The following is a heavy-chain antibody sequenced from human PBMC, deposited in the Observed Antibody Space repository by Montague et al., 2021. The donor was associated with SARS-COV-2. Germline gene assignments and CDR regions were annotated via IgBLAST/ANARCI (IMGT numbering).Heavy chain of an antibody. Sequence: SLRLSCAASGFTLRNYWMSWVRQAPGKGLEWVANIHQDGGAKDYVDSVKGRFTISRDNAKNRLYLEMNSLRVEDSAIYYCARNELWGQGTLVTVSS. CDR3: ARNEL. J-gene: IGHJ4*02. V-gene: IGHV3-7*01. CDR1: GFTLRNYW. CDR2: IHQDGGAK.